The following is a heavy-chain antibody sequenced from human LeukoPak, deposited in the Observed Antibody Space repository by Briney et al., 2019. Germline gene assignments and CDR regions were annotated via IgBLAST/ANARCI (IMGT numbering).Heavy chain of an antibody. CDR3: ARDGGRTSYYYDSSGYSRAFDI. Sequence: SETLSLTCTVSGGSISSGGYYWSWIRQHPGKGLEWIGYIYYSGSTYYNPSLKSRVTISVDTSKNQFSLKLSSVTAADTAVYYCARDGGRTSYYYDSSGYSRAFDIWGQGTMVTVSS. CDR1: GGSISSGGYY. J-gene: IGHJ3*02. V-gene: IGHV4-31*03. D-gene: IGHD3-22*01. CDR2: IYYSGST.